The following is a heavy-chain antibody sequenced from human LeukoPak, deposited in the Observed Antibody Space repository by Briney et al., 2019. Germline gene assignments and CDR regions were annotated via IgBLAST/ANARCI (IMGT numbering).Heavy chain of an antibody. J-gene: IGHJ4*02. CDR2: ISSSGSTI. D-gene: IGHD4-17*01. CDR1: GFTFSDYY. Sequence: PGGSLRLSCAASGFTFSDYYMSWIRQAPGKGLEWVSYISSSGSTIYYADSVKGRFTISRDNAKNSLYLQMNSLRAEDTAVYYCARELMTTVTMPFDHWGQGTLVTVSS. CDR3: ARELMTTVTMPFDH. V-gene: IGHV3-11*01.